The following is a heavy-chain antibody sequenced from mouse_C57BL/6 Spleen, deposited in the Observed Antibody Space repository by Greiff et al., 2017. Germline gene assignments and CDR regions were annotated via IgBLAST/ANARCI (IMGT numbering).Heavy chain of an antibody. J-gene: IGHJ4*01. CDR3: TNGTIYYGYDGYAMDY. CDR2: IYPGNSDT. Sequence: EVQLQESGTVLARPGASVKMSCKTSGYTFTSYWMHWVKQRPGQGLEWRGAIYPGNSDTSYNQKFKGKAKLTAVTSASTAYMELSSLTNEDSAVYYCTNGTIYYGYDGYAMDYWGQGTSVTVSS. V-gene: IGHV1-5*01. CDR1: GYTFTSYW. D-gene: IGHD2-2*01.